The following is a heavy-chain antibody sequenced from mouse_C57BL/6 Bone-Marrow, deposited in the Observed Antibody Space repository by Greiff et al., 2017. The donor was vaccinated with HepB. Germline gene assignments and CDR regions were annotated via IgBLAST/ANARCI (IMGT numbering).Heavy chain of an antibody. CDR1: GYTFTSYW. CDR2: IYPGSGST. D-gene: IGHD2-4*01. V-gene: IGHV1-55*01. J-gene: IGHJ2*01. Sequence: VQLQQPGAELVKPGASVKMSCKASGYTFTSYWITWVKQRPGQGLEWIGDIYPGSGSTNYNEKFKSKATLTVDTSSSTAYMQLSSLTSEDSAVYYCARCSSYYDYDGYYFDYWGQGTTLTVSS. CDR3: ARCSSYYDYDGYYFDY.